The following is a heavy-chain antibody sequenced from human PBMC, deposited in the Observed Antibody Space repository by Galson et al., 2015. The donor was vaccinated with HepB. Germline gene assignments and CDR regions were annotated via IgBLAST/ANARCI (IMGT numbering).Heavy chain of an antibody. Sequence: SVKVSCKASGYTFTGYYMHWVRQAPGQGLEWMGWINPNSGGTNYAQKFQGRVTMTRDTSISTAYMELSRLRSDDTAVYYCARVNTSYGDYEGYFDLWGRGTLVTVSS. D-gene: IGHD4-17*01. CDR3: ARVNTSYGDYEGYFDL. V-gene: IGHV1-2*02. CDR2: INPNSGGT. CDR1: GYTFTGYY. J-gene: IGHJ2*01.